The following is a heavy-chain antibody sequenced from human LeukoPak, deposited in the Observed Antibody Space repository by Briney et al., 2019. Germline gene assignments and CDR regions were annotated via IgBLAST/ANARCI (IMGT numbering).Heavy chain of an antibody. D-gene: IGHD4-11*01. Sequence: GGSLRLSCAASGFTFSSYGMHWVRQAPGKGLEWVAFIRYDGSNKYYADSVKGRFTISRDNSKNTLYLQMNSLRAEDTAVYYCAKHEGVTTQSLLDYWGQGTLVTVSS. J-gene: IGHJ4*02. CDR2: IRYDGSNK. CDR3: AKHEGVTTQSLLDY. CDR1: GFTFSSYG. V-gene: IGHV3-30*02.